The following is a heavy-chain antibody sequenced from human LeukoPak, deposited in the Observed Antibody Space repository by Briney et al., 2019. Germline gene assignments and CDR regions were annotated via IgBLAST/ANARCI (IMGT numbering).Heavy chain of an antibody. CDR3: ARILLLGTTRVFDY. CDR1: GYSISSGYY. Sequence: PSETLSLTCAVCGYSISSGYYWGWIRQPPGKGLEWIGSIYHSGNTYSNSSLKSRVTLSVDTSKNQFSLKLSSVTAADTAVYYCARILLLGTTRVFDYWGQGTLVTVSS. V-gene: IGHV4-38-2*01. J-gene: IGHJ4*02. CDR2: IYHSGNT. D-gene: IGHD1-26*01.